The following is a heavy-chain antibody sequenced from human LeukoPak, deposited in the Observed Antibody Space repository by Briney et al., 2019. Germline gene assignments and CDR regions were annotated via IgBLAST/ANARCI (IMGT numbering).Heavy chain of an antibody. CDR3: AREIYGDQRSHYYYYYMDV. CDR2: ISAYNGNT. CDR1: GYSFTIYG. J-gene: IGHJ6*03. D-gene: IGHD4-17*01. Sequence: ASVKVSCKASGYSFTIYGISWVRQAPGQGLEWMGWISAYNGNTNYAQKLQGRVTMTTDTSTSTAYMELRSLRSDDTAVYYCAREIYGDQRSHYYYYYMDVWGKGTTVTVSS. V-gene: IGHV1-18*01.